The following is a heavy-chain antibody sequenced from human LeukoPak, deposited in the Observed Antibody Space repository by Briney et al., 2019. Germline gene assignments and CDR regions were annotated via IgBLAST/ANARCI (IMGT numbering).Heavy chain of an antibody. CDR3: ARDSRIAGVYYGMDV. Sequence: ASVKVSCKASGYTFTSYGISWVRQAPGQGLEWMGWISAYNGNTNYAQKLQGRVTMTTDTSTSTAYMELRSLRSDDTAVYYCARDSRIAGVYYGMDVWGQGTTVTVSS. V-gene: IGHV1-18*01. J-gene: IGHJ6*02. CDR2: ISAYNGNT. CDR1: GYTFTSYG. D-gene: IGHD6-13*01.